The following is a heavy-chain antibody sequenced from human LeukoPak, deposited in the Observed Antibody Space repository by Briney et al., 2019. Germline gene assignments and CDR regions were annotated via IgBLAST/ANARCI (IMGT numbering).Heavy chain of an antibody. V-gene: IGHV4-34*01. CDR1: GGSFSGYY. CDR3: ARAGKRTGTTTYYYYYMDV. D-gene: IGHD1-1*01. CDR2: INHSGST. J-gene: IGHJ6*03. Sequence: SETLSLTCAVYGGSFSGYYWSWIRQPPGKGLEWIGEINHSGSTNYNPSLKSRVTISVDTSKNQFSLKLSSVTAADTAVYYCARAGKRTGTTTYYYYYMDVWGKGTTVTVSS.